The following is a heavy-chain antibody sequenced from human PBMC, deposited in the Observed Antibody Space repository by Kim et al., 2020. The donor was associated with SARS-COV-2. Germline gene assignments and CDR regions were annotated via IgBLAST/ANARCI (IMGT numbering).Heavy chain of an antibody. CDR1: GFTFSSYW. D-gene: IGHD3-3*01. Sequence: GGSLRLSCAASGFTFSSYWMSWVRQAPGKGLEWVANIKQDGSEKYYVDSVKGRFTISRDNAKNSLYLQMNSLRAEDTAVYYCARDSSKSYYDFWSGYYPGGYYYGMDVWGQGTTVTVSS. J-gene: IGHJ6*02. CDR2: IKQDGSEK. CDR3: ARDSSKSYYDFWSGYYPGGYYYGMDV. V-gene: IGHV3-7*03.